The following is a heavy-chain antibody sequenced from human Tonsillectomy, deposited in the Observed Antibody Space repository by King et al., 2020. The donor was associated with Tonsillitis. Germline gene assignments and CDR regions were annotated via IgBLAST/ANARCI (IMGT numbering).Heavy chain of an antibody. D-gene: IGHD3-22*01. V-gene: IGHV3-23*04. CDR2: ISGSGGST. J-gene: IGHJ4*02. Sequence: VQLVESGGGLVQPGGSLRLSCAASGFTFSTYAMTWVRQAPGKGLEWVSAISGSGGSTYYADSGKGRFTISSVNSTNTLYLQMNSLRAEDTAVYYCAKVGFTMIVMAPPDYWGQGTLVTVSS. CDR3: AKVGFTMIVMAPPDY. CDR1: GFTFSTYA.